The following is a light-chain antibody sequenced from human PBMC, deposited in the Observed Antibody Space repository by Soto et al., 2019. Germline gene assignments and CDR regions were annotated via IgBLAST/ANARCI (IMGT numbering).Light chain of an antibody. V-gene: IGLV2-8*01. J-gene: IGLJ2*01. CDR3: SSYGGSNNLV. CDR1: SSDVGSHPL. Sequence: QSALTQPASVSGSPGQSITISCAGTSSDVGSHPLVSWYQQHPGKAPKLMIYEVNKRPSGVPDRFSGSKSGNTASLTVSGLQAEDEADYYCSSYGGSNNLVFGGGTKLTVL. CDR2: EVN.